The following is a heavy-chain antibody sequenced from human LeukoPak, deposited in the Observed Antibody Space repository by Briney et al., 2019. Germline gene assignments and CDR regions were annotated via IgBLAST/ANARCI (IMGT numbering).Heavy chain of an antibody. D-gene: IGHD1-26*01. Sequence: SETLSLTCTVSGGSINSGNYYWNWIRQPAGKGLEWIGRIYTNGGIMYNPSLKSRVAISMDTSKNQFSLDLNSVTAADTAMYYCAREGAGYYWGQGTLVTVSS. CDR2: IYTNGGI. V-gene: IGHV4-61*02. CDR3: AREGAGYY. J-gene: IGHJ4*02. CDR1: GGSINSGNYY.